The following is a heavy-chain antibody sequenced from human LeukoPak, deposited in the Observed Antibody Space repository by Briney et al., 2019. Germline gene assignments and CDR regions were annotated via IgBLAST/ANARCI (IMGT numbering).Heavy chain of an antibody. CDR3: AKGRAYSGYDYRY. D-gene: IGHD5-12*01. J-gene: IGHJ4*02. Sequence: GGSLRLSCATSGFTFGNYAMSWVRQAPGKGLEWVSAISGSGGSTYYADPVKGRFTISRDNSKNTLYLQMNSLRAEDTAVYYCAKGRAYSGYDYRYWGQGTLVTVSS. CDR2: ISGSGGST. V-gene: IGHV3-23*01. CDR1: GFTFGNYA.